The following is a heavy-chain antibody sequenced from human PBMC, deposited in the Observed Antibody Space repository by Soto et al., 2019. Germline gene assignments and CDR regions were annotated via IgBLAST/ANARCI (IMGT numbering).Heavy chain of an antibody. CDR3: AKTGFWSDYRVADY. J-gene: IGHJ4*02. V-gene: IGHV4-39*01. CDR2: INYSGST. Sequence: QLQLQESGPGLVKPSETLSLTCTVSGGSISSSSSYWGWICQPPGKGLEWIGSINYSGSTYYNPSLKSRITISVDTSKNQFSLKLSSVTAADTAVYFCAKTGFWSDYRVADYWGQGTLVTVSS. CDR1: GGSISSSSSY. D-gene: IGHD3-3*01.